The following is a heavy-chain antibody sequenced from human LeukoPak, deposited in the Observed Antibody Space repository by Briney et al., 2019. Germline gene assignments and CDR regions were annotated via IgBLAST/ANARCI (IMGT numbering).Heavy chain of an antibody. CDR2: IRYDGSNK. Sequence: GGSLRLSCAASGFTFSSYGMHWVRQAPGKGLEWVAFIRYDGSNKYYADSVKGRFTISRDNSKNTLYLQMNSLRAEDTAVYYCAKDVGWELRGYFDYWGQGTLVTVSS. CDR3: AKDVGWELRGYFDY. D-gene: IGHD1-26*01. J-gene: IGHJ4*02. CDR1: GFTFSSYG. V-gene: IGHV3-30*02.